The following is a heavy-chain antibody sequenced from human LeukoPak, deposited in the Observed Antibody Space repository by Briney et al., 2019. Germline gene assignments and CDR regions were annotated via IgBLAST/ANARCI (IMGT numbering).Heavy chain of an antibody. J-gene: IGHJ1*01. CDR1: GYTFTSYG. Sequence: ASVKVSCKASGYTFTSYGISWVRQAPGQGLEWMGWISAYNGYTNYAQKLQGRVTMTTDTSTSTAYMELRSLRSDDTAVYYCARGGSVYYYDSSGSKAKEYFQHWGQGTLVTVSS. CDR3: ARGGSVYYYDSSGSKAKEYFQH. CDR2: ISAYNGYT. D-gene: IGHD3-22*01. V-gene: IGHV1-18*01.